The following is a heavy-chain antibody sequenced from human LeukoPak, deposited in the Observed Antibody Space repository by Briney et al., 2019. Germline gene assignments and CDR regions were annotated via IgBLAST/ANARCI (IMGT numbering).Heavy chain of an antibody. V-gene: IGHV4-38-2*02. J-gene: IGHJ4*02. CDR2: IYHSGST. CDR3: ATHYDTSGYHFPFAY. CDR1: GYSISSGHY. Sequence: SETLSLTCTVSGYSISSGHYWGWIRQPPGKGLEWIGSIYHSGSTYYNPSLKSRVTISVDTSKNQFSLYLSSVTAADTAVYYCATHYDTSGYHFPFAYWGQGTLVTVSS. D-gene: IGHD3-22*01.